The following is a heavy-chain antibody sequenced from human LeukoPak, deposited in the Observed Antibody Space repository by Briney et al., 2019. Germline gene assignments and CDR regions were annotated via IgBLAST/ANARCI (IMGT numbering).Heavy chain of an antibody. J-gene: IGHJ4*02. D-gene: IGHD6-19*01. Sequence: SETLSLTCTVSGGSISSYYWSWIRQPPGKGLEWIGYIYYSGSTNYNPSLKSRVTISVDTSKNQFSLKLSSVTAADTAVYYCAXXXXGKIAVAGTDFDYWGQGTLVTVSS. CDR1: GGSISSYY. CDR2: IYYSGST. CDR3: AXXXXGKIAVAGTDFDY. V-gene: IGHV4-59*08.